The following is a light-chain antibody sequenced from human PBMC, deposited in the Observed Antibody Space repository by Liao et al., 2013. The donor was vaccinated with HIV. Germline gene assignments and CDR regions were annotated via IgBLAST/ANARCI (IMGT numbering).Light chain of an antibody. CDR2: YDS. CDR1: SIGSKS. J-gene: IGLJ1*01. Sequence: SYVLTQPPSVSVAPGKTARITCGGNSIGSKSVHWYQQKPGQAPVLVIYYDSGRPSGIPERFSASTSRNTATLTISGTQAVDEADYYCQAWDSGTGVFGTGTKVTV. V-gene: IGLV3-21*01. CDR3: QAWDSGTGV.